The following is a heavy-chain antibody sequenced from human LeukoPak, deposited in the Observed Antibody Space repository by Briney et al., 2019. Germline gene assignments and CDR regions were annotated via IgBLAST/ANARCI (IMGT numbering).Heavy chain of an antibody. J-gene: IGHJ4*02. CDR1: GFTFSSYG. V-gene: IGHV3-30-3*01. CDR2: ISYDGNNK. Sequence: GGSLRLSCAASGFTFSSYGMHWVRQAPGKGLEWVALISYDGNNKYYADSVTGRFTISRDNSKDTLYLHMNSLRAEDTAVYYCARDHGHYYDSSGSYLGASAFDFWGQGTLVTVSS. D-gene: IGHD3-22*01. CDR3: ARDHGHYYDSSGSYLGASAFDF.